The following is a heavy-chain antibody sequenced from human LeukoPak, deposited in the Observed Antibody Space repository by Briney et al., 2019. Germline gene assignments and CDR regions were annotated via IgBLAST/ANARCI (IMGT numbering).Heavy chain of an antibody. Sequence: GGSLRLSCAASGFTFSSYWMNWVRQAPGKGLEWVTNMNGNGSAKYYVDSLKGRFTISRDNAKNSLYLQMNSLRAEDTAFYYCARAPGYYDFWSGYYDYYYYMDVWSKGTTVTVSS. D-gene: IGHD3-3*01. CDR1: GFTFSSYW. CDR2: MNGNGSAK. CDR3: ARAPGYYDFWSGYYDYYYYMDV. V-gene: IGHV3-7*01. J-gene: IGHJ6*03.